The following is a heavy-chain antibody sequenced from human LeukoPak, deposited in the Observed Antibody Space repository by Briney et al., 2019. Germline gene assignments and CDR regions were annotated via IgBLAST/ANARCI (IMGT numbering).Heavy chain of an antibody. J-gene: IGHJ2*01. D-gene: IGHD6-13*01. V-gene: IGHV3-30*18. CDR2: ISYEGSNK. CDR1: GFTFSSYG. Sequence: GGSLRLSCAASGFTFSSYGMHWVRQAPGKGLEWVAVISYEGSNKYYADSVKGRFTISSDNSKNTLYLQMNSLRAEDTAVYYCAKDPSQQLAPGWYFDLWGRGTLVTVSS. CDR3: AKDPSQQLAPGWYFDL.